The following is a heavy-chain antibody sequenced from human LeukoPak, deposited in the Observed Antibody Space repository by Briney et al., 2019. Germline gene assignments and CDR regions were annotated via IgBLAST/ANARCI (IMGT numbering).Heavy chain of an antibody. V-gene: IGHV3-33*01. CDR2: IWSDGTTK. CDR1: GFTFNTYA. J-gene: IGHJ1*01. Sequence: GRSLRLSCAASGFTFNTYAMHWVRQALGKGLEWVAIIWSDGTTKYYADSVKGRFTISRDDSKNTLYLQMDSLRGEDTAVYYCAREIPLAGGSTGYFHHWGLGTLVTVSS. D-gene: IGHD3-16*01. CDR3: AREIPLAGGSTGYFHH.